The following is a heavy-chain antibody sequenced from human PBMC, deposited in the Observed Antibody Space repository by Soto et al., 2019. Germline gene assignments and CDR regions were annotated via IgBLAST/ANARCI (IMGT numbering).Heavy chain of an antibody. CDR1: GFTFDDYT. V-gene: IGHV3-43*01. CDR3: AKAPYYYDSSGYSDYYYGMDV. CDR2: ISWDGGST. J-gene: IGHJ6*02. Sequence: GGSLRLSCAASGFTFDDYTMHWVRQAPGKGLEWVSLISWDGGSTYYADSVKGRFTISRDNSKNSLYLQMNSLRTEDTALYYCAKAPYYYDSSGYSDYYYGMDVWGQGTTVTVSS. D-gene: IGHD3-22*01.